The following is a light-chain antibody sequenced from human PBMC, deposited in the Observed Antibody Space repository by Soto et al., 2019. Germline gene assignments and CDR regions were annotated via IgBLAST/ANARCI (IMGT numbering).Light chain of an antibody. CDR3: SSYTGSSTHV. Sequence: QSVLTQPASVSGSPGQSIAISCTGTSSDVGGYDYVSWYQQLPGKAPKLMIYDVNNRPSGASNRFSGSKSGNTASLTISGLQAEDAADYYCSSYTGSSTHVFGSGSKVTVL. CDR1: SSDVGGYDY. V-gene: IGLV2-14*03. CDR2: DVN. J-gene: IGLJ1*01.